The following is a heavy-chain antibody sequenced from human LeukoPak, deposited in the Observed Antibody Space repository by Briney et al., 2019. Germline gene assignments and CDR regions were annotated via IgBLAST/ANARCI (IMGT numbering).Heavy chain of an antibody. Sequence: GGSLRLSCAASGFTFNNYAMNWVRQAPGRGLEWVSSISGGGETTYYADSAKGRFTISRDNSQNTLYLQMNSLRAEDTAVYYCARDYAGYVGYFFFDYWGQGTLVTVSS. CDR2: ISGGGETT. J-gene: IGHJ4*02. D-gene: IGHD4-17*01. CDR1: GFTFNNYA. V-gene: IGHV3-23*01. CDR3: ARDYAGYVGYFFFDY.